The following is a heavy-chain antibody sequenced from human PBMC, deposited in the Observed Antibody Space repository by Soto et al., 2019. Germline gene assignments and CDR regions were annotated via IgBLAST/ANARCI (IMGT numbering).Heavy chain of an antibody. CDR1: GGSFSGYY. V-gene: IGHV4-34*01. CDR2: INHSGST. D-gene: IGHD2-2*01. J-gene: IGHJ5*02. CDR3: ARGRVVPAAIRGFWFDP. Sequence: SQTLSLTCAVYGGSFSGYYWSWIRQPPGKGLEGIGEINHSGSTNYNPSLKSRVTISVDTSKNQFSLKLSSVTAADTAVYYCARGRVVPAAIRGFWFDPWGQGTLVTVSS.